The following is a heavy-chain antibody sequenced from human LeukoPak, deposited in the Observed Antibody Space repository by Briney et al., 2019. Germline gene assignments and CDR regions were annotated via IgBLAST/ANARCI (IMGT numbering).Heavy chain of an antibody. Sequence: GASVKVSCKASGGTFSSYAISWVRQAPGQGLEWMGRIIPILGIANYAQKFQGRVTVTADKSTSTAYMELSSLRSEDTAVYYCARANYYDSSGYYYYYYGMDVWAKGPRSPSP. D-gene: IGHD3-22*01. J-gene: IGHJ6*02. CDR3: ARANYYDSSGYYYYYYGMDV. V-gene: IGHV1-69*04. CDR1: GGTFSSYA. CDR2: IIPILGIA.